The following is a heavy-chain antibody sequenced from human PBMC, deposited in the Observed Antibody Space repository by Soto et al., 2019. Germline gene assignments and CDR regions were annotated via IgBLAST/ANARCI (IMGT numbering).Heavy chain of an antibody. Sequence: QVQLQESGPGLVKPSQTLSLTCNVSGGSITRGDYYWSWLRQPPGKGLEWIGYIYYRAMPYYNPSLKSRVTTSVDTSKNQFSLSMTSVTAADTAVYYCARGSALLFYYFDYWGQGTPVTVSS. CDR3: ARGSALLFYYFDY. CDR2: IYYRAMP. CDR1: GGSITRGDYY. V-gene: IGHV4-30-4*01. D-gene: IGHD6-13*01. J-gene: IGHJ4*02.